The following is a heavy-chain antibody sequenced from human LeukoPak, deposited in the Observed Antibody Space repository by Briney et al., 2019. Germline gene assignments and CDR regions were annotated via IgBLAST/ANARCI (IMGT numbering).Heavy chain of an antibody. J-gene: IGHJ4*02. CDR3: VKNYCSSTSCYTGGYY. CDR1: GFTFSSYA. CDR2: ISGSGGST. V-gene: IGHV3-23*01. D-gene: IGHD2-2*02. Sequence: PGGSLRLSCAASGFTFSSYAMSWVRQAPGKGLEWVSAISGSGGSTYYADSVKGRFTISRDNSKNTLYLQMNSLRAEDTAVYYCVKNYCSSTSCYTGGYYWGQGTLVTVSS.